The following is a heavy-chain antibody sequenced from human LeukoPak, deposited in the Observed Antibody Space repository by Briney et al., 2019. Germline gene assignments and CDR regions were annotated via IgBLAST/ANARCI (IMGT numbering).Heavy chain of an antibody. CDR3: ARTAGIAVAGSRQYFDY. D-gene: IGHD6-19*01. J-gene: IGHJ4*02. CDR2: LYYSGNT. CDR1: GGSISSSSYY. Sequence: PSETLSLTCSISGGSISSSSYYWGWIRQPPGKGLEWIGSLYYSGNTYYNPSLKSRVTISVDTSKNEFSLNLRSVTAADTAVYYCARTAGIAVAGSRQYFDYWGQGKLVTVSS. V-gene: IGHV4-39*01.